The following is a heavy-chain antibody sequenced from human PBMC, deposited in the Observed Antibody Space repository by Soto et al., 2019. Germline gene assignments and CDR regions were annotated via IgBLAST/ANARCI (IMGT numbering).Heavy chain of an antibody. J-gene: IGHJ5*02. D-gene: IGHD1-1*01. CDR2: INHSGST. CDR3: ARVVTIVQSHTTYNWFDP. CDR1: GDSISSGGYF. Sequence: PSETLSLTCTVSGDSISSGGYFWTWIRQHPGKGLEWIGEINHSGSTNYNPSLKSRVTISVDTSKNQFSLKLSSVTAADTAVYYCARVVTIVQSHTTYNWFDPCGQGTLVTVSS. V-gene: IGHV4-31*03.